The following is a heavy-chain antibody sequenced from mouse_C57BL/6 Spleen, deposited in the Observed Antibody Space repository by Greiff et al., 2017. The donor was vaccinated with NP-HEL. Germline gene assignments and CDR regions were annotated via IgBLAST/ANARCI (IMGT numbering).Heavy chain of an antibody. D-gene: IGHD1-2*01. Sequence: QVQLQQSGPELVKPGASVKLSCKASGYTFTSYDINWVKQRPGQGLEWIGWIYPRDGSPKYNEQFKGKATVTVDTSSSTAYMELHSLTSEDSAVYICARRTTARYFDVWGTGTTVTVSS. CDR3: ARRTTARYFDV. CDR2: IYPRDGSP. J-gene: IGHJ1*03. CDR1: GYTFTSYD. V-gene: IGHV1-85*01.